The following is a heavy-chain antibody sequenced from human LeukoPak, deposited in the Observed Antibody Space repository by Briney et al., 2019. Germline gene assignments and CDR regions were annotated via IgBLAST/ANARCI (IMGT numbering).Heavy chain of an antibody. J-gene: IGHJ4*02. CDR3: ARANPDSSGLFDY. CDR2: IYTSGST. Sequence: PSETLSLTCTVSGDSISSGSYYWSWIRQPAGKGLEWIGCIYTSGSTTYNPSLKSRVTISIDTSRKQFSLKLSALTAADTAVYYCARANPDSSGLFDYWGQGTLVTVSS. V-gene: IGHV4-61*02. D-gene: IGHD3-22*01. CDR1: GDSISSGSYY.